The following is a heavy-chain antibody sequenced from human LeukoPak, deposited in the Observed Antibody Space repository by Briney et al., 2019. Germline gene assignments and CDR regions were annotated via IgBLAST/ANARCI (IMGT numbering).Heavy chain of an antibody. D-gene: IGHD6-13*01. J-gene: IGHJ4*02. CDR3: AKSFSQLVRGYYFDS. Sequence: PGGSLRLSCAASGFTFNIFAMSWVRQAPGKGLEWVATITRSGGRTYYADSVRGRFTISRDNSKNTLYLQMNSQRAEDTAVYYCAKSFSQLVRGYYFDSWGQGTPATVSS. CDR1: GFTFNIFA. CDR2: ITRSGGRT. V-gene: IGHV3-23*01.